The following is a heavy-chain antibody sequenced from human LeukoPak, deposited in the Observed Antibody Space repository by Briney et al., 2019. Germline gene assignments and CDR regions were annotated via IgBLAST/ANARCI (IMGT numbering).Heavy chain of an antibody. CDR3: ARGLRWLQKLGSY. V-gene: IGHV1-2*02. CDR2: INPNSGGT. D-gene: IGHD5-12*01. CDR1: GYTFTGYY. J-gene: IGHJ4*02. Sequence: ASVKVSCKASGYTFTGYYMHWVRQAPGQGLEWMGWINPNSGGTNYAQKFQGRVTMTRDTPISTAYMELSRLRSDDTAVYYCARGLRWLQKLGSYWGQGTLVTVSS.